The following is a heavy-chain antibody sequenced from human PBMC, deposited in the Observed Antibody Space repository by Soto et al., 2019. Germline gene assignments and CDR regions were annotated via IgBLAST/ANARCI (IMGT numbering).Heavy chain of an antibody. Sequence: SEPLSLTCTVAGGSISTYYWRWIRQPPGKGLEWIGYIYYSGSTSYNPSLKSRVTISVDTSKNQFSLKLSSVTAADTAVHYCARYYCSGGSCYQYYYFMDVWGKGTTVTVSS. V-gene: IGHV4-59*01. CDR3: ARYYCSGGSCYQYYYFMDV. J-gene: IGHJ6*03. CDR2: IYYSGST. CDR1: GGSISTYY. D-gene: IGHD2-15*01.